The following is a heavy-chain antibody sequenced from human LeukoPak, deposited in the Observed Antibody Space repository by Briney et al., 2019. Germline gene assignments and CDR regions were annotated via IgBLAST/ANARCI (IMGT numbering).Heavy chain of an antibody. CDR2: ISYDGSNK. CDR1: GFTFSSYG. CDR3: AESPHYYLTSYYGSGKGYYYYGMDV. D-gene: IGHD3-10*01. Sequence: GGSLRLSCAASGFTFSSYGMHWVRQAPGKGLEWVAVISYDGSNKYYADSVKGRFTISRDNSKNTLYLQMNGLRAEDTAVYYCAESPHYYLTSYYGSGKGYYYYGMDVWSQGTTVTVSS. J-gene: IGHJ6*02. V-gene: IGHV3-30*18.